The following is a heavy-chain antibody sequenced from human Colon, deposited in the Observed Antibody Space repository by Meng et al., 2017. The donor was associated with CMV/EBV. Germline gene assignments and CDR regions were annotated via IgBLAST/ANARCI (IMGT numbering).Heavy chain of an antibody. J-gene: IGHJ4*02. Sequence: GEVVEFGGGLVQPGGSLRLSCAAYGFTFSSKWMHWVRQGPGKGLVWVSRIKTDGSTTYYADYVKGRFTISRDNAKNKLYLQMNSLRAEDTAVYYCASRDYWGQGTLVTVSS. V-gene: IGHV3-74*01. CDR1: GFTFSSKW. CDR2: IKTDGSTT. CDR3: ASRDY.